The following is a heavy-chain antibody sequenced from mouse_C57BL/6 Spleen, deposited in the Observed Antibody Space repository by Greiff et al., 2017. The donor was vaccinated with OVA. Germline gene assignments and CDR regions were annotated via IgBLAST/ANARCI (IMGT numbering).Heavy chain of an antibody. CDR1: GYTFTSYW. V-gene: IGHV1-59*01. J-gene: IGHJ4*01. Sequence: QVQLQQPGAELVRPGTSVKLSCKASGYTFTSYWMHWVKQRPGQGLEWIGVIDPSDSYTNYNQKFKGKATLTVDTSSSTAYMQLSSLTSEDSAVYDCARWGKTNGSRDSYDYSMDDWGQGTSVTVSS. CDR3: ARWGKTNGSRDSYDYSMDD. D-gene: IGHD1-1*01. CDR2: IDPSDSYT.